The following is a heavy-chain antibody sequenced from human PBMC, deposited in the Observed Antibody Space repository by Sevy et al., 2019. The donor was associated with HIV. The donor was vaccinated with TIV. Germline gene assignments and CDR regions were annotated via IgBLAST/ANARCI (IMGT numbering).Heavy chain of an antibody. D-gene: IGHD2-2*01. J-gene: IGHJ6*02. CDR2: IFYSSNT. V-gene: IGHV4-61*08. CDR1: GASVSSAGHY. Sequence: SETLSLTCTVSGASVSSAGHYWSWIRQPPGKGLERIGYIFYSSNTNYNPSLKSRVTISVDTSKSQVSLQLTSVTAADTAVYYCARYCSSTSCSDYYAMDVWGPGTTVTVSS. CDR3: ARYCSSTSCSDYYAMDV.